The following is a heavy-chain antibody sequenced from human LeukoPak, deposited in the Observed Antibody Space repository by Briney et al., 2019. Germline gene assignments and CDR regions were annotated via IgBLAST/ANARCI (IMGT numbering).Heavy chain of an antibody. D-gene: IGHD1-26*01. Sequence: SETLSLTCTVSGGSISTYYWSWIRQPPGKGLEWIGHLYNSGSTNYHPSLQSRVTISVDTSKNQFSLKLSSVTAADTAVYYCARDRVLGATNAFDIWGQGTMVTVSS. CDR2: LYNSGST. V-gene: IGHV4-59*01. CDR1: GGSISTYY. J-gene: IGHJ3*02. CDR3: ARDRVLGATNAFDI.